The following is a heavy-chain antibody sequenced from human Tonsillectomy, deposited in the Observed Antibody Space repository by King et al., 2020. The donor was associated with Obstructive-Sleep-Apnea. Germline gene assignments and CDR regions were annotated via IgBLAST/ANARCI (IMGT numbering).Heavy chain of an antibody. J-gene: IGHJ6*02. CDR3: ARDRDSSGWYPHYYYGMDV. D-gene: IGHD6-19*01. V-gene: IGHV3-30-3*01. Sequence: QLVQSGGGVVQPGRSLRLSCAASGFTFSSYAMHWVRQAPGKGLEWVSVISYDGSNKYYADSVKGRFTISRDNSKNKLYLQMNSLRAEDTAVYYCARDRDSSGWYPHYYYGMDVWGQGTTVTVSS. CDR1: GFTFSSYA. CDR2: ISYDGSNK.